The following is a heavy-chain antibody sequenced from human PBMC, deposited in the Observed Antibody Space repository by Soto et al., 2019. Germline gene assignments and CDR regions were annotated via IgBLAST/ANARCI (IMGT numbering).Heavy chain of an antibody. CDR3: AKDSGITIFGVVIRVGGMDV. D-gene: IGHD3-3*01. CDR2: ISGSGGST. Sequence: GGSLRLSCAASGFTFSSYAMSWVRQAPGKGLEWVSAISGSGGSTYYADSVKGRFTISRDNSKNTLYLQMNSLRAEDTAVYYYAKDSGITIFGVVIRVGGMDVWGQGTTVTVSS. CDR1: GFTFSSYA. J-gene: IGHJ6*02. V-gene: IGHV3-23*01.